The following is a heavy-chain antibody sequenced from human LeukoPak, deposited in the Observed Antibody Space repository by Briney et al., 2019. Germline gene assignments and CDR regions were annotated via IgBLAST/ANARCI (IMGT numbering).Heavy chain of an antibody. D-gene: IGHD3-22*01. Sequence: ASVKVSCKASGYTFTSYDINWVRQATGQGLEWMGWMNPNSGNTGYAQEFQGRVTMTRNTSISTAYMELSSLRSEDTAVYYCARVKLRYYDSSGYDYYYYYGMDVWGQGTTVTVSS. J-gene: IGHJ6*02. CDR3: ARVKLRYYDSSGYDYYYYYGMDV. CDR2: MNPNSGNT. CDR1: GYTFTSYD. V-gene: IGHV1-8*01.